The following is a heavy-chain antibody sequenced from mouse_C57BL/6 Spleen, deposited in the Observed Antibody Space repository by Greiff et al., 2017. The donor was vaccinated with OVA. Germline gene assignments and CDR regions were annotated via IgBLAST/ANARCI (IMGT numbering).Heavy chain of an antibody. CDR2: IYPSDSET. J-gene: IGHJ3*01. D-gene: IGHD2-2*01. V-gene: IGHV1-61*01. CDR3: AREYGYDGAWFAY. Sequence: VKLQQPGAELVRPGSSVKLSCKASGYTFTSYWMDWVKQRPGQGLEWIGNIYPSDSETHYNQKFKDKATLTVDKSSSTAYMQLSSLTSEDSAVYYGAREYGYDGAWFAYWGQGTLVTVSA. CDR1: GYTFTSYW.